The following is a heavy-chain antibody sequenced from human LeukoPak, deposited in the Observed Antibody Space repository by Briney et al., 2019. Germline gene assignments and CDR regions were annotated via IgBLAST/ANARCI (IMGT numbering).Heavy chain of an antibody. V-gene: IGHV3-21*04. J-gene: IGHJ6*02. CDR2: ISSSSSHI. D-gene: IGHD5-24*01. CDR1: GFNFITYT. CDR3: ARAMATISYYYYYGMDV. Sequence: GGSLRLSCAASGFNFITYTMNWVRQAPGKGLEWVSSISSSSSHIYYADSVKGRFTISRDDAKNSLYLQMNSLRAEDTAVYYCARAMATISYYYYYGMDVWGQGTTVTVSS.